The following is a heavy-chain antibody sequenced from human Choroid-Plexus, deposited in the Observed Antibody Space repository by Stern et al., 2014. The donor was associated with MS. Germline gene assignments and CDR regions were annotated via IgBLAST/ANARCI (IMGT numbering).Heavy chain of an antibody. J-gene: IGHJ5*02. D-gene: IGHD2/OR15-2a*01. CDR1: GFTFGSCA. CDR3: AKDRQYLTYFFDH. CDR2: VSHDGSYK. Sequence: QVQLGQSGGGVVQPGRPLRLSCVASGFTFGSCAMHWVRQAPGKGLEWVGGVSHDGSYKYYADSVKGRFTISRDNSQNTLYMQMSSLRPEDTALYYCAKDRQYLTYFFDHWGQGSLVTVSS. V-gene: IGHV3-30*18.